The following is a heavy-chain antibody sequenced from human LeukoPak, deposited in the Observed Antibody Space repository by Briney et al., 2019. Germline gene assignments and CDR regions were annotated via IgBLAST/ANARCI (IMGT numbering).Heavy chain of an antibody. CDR3: ATRDLWFIDY. Sequence: GGSLRLSCAASGFTFSSYAMSWVRQAPGKGLEWVSAISGSGGSTYYADSVKGRFTISRDNSKNTLYLQMNSLRAEDTAVYHCATRDLWFIDYWGQGTLVTVSS. J-gene: IGHJ4*02. V-gene: IGHV3-23*01. CDR2: ISGSGGST. D-gene: IGHD3-10*01. CDR1: GFTFSSYA.